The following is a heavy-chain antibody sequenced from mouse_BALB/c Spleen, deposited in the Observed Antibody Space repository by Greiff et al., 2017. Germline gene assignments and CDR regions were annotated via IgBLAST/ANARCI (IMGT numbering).Heavy chain of an antibody. CDR1: GYSITSGYY. Sequence: DVQLHESGPGLVKPSQSLSLTCSVTGYSITSGYYWNWIRQFPGNKLEWMGYISYDGSNNYNPSLKNRISITRDTSKNQFFLKLNSVTTEDTATYYCARDGRYYFDYWGQGTTLTVSS. J-gene: IGHJ2*01. V-gene: IGHV3-6*02. CDR2: ISYDGSN. CDR3: ARDGRYYFDY.